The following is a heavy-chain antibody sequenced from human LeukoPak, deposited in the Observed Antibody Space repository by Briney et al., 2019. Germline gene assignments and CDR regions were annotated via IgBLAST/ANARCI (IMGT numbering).Heavy chain of an antibody. CDR3: ARETELGY. D-gene: IGHD6-6*01. CDR2: ISGSGGST. CDR1: GFTFSGYA. J-gene: IGHJ4*02. V-gene: IGHV3-23*01. Sequence: GGSLSLSCAASGFTFSGYAMSWVRQAPGKGLEWVSAISGSGGSTYYADSVKGRFTISRDNARNSLYLQMNSLRAEDTAVYYCARETELGYWGQGTLVTVSS.